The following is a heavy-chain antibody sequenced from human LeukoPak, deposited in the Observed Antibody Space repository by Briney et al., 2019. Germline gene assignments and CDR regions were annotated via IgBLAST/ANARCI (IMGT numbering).Heavy chain of an antibody. CDR1: GYTFTSYD. V-gene: IGHV1-8*01. J-gene: IGHJ5*02. D-gene: IGHD1-1*01. Sequence: VASVKVSCKASGYTFTSYDINWVRQATGQGLEWMGWMDPNSGNTGYAQKFQGRVTMTRNTSISTAYMELSSLRSEDTAVYYCARGPPWKIMYNWFDPWGQGTLVTVSS. CDR3: ARGPPWKIMYNWFDP. CDR2: MDPNSGNT.